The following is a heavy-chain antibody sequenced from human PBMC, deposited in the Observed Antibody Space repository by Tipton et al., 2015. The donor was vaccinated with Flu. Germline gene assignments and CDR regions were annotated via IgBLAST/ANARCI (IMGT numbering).Heavy chain of an antibody. D-gene: IGHD3-10*01. CDR2: IYYSGST. CDR3: ARGSRLRSRGYYYYMDV. Sequence: TLSLTCTVSGGSISSYYWSWIRQPPGKGLEWIGYIYYSGSTNYNPSLKSRVTISVDTSKNQFSLKLSSVTAADTAVYYCARGSRLRSRGYYYYMDVWGKGTTVTVSS. V-gene: IGHV4-59*12. CDR1: GGSISSYY. J-gene: IGHJ6*03.